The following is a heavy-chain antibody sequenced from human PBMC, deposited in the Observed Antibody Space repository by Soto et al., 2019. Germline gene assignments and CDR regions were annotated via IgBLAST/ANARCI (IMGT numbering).Heavy chain of an antibody. Sequence: QVQLVQSGAEVKKPGASVKVSCKASGYTFTSYGISWVRQAPGQGLEWMGWISAYNGNTNYAQKLQGRVTMTTDTSTSTAYMELRSLRSDDTAVYYCASLRKCLHSSSSEFDYWGQGTLVTVSS. CDR1: GYTFTSYG. CDR3: ASLRKCLHSSSSEFDY. V-gene: IGHV1-18*01. J-gene: IGHJ4*02. D-gene: IGHD6-6*01. CDR2: ISAYNGNT.